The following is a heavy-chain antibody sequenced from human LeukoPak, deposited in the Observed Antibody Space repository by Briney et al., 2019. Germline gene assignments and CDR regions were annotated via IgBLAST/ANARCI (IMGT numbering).Heavy chain of an antibody. Sequence: SETLSLTCTVSGGSISSYFWSWSRQPPGKGLEWIGDIYYSGSTNYNPSLKSRVTISVDTSKNQFSLKLSSVTAADTAVYYCARGGRSSSWGARYYGMDVWGQGTTVTVSS. J-gene: IGHJ6*02. CDR2: IYYSGST. V-gene: IGHV4-59*01. CDR3: ARGGRSSSWGARYYGMDV. D-gene: IGHD6-6*01. CDR1: GGSISSYF.